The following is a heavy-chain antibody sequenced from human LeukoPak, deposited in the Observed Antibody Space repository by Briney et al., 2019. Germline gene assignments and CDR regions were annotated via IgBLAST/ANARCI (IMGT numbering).Heavy chain of an antibody. V-gene: IGHV3-7*03. Sequence: GGSLRLSCEASGFTFSNYWMGWVRQAPGRGLEWVANVKQDASEKYYVDSVKGRFTISRDNAKNSLYLQMNSLRAEDTAVYYCARDPGWLPLDYWGQGTLVTVSS. D-gene: IGHD5-24*01. J-gene: IGHJ4*02. CDR2: VKQDASEK. CDR1: GFTFSNYW. CDR3: ARDPGWLPLDY.